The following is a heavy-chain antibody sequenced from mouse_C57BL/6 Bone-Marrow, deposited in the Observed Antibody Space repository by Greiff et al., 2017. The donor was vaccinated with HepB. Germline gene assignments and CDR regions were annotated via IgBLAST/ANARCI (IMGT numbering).Heavy chain of an antibody. CDR3: ARETTVVWYAMDD. D-gene: IGHD1-1*01. V-gene: IGHV1-64*01. Sequence: QVQLQQPGAELVKPGASVKLSCKASGYTFTSYWMHWVKQRPGQGLEWIGMIHPNSGSTNYNEKFKSKATLTVDKSSSTAYMQLSSLTSEDSAVYYCARETTVVWYAMDDWGQGTSVIVSS. CDR1: GYTFTSYW. J-gene: IGHJ4*01. CDR2: IHPNSGST.